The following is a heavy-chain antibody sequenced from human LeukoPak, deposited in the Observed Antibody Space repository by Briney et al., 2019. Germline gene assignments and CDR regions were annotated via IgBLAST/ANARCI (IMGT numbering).Heavy chain of an antibody. J-gene: IGHJ5*02. CDR1: GFTFSSYA. V-gene: IGHV3-23*01. CDR2: ISGSGGST. CDR3: AKFVYSGYGGPNWFDP. D-gene: IGHD5-12*01. Sequence: GGSLRLSCAASGFTFSSYAMSWVRQAPGKGLEWVSAISGSGGSTYYADSVKGRFTISRDNSKNTLYLQMNSLRAEDTAVYYCAKFVYSGYGGPNWFDPWGQGTLVTVSS.